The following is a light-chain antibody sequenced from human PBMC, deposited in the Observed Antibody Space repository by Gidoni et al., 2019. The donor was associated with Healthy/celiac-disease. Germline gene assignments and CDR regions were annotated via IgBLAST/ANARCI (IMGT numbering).Light chain of an antibody. V-gene: IGLV1-44*01. J-gene: IGLJ3*02. CDR2: SSN. CDR1: SSNIGSNT. Sequence: QSVLTQPPSASGTPGPRVTISCSGSSSNIGSNTVNWDQQLPGTAPKLLIYSSNQRPSGVPDRFSSSKSGTSASLAISGLQSEDEADYYCAAWDDRLNGRVFGGGTKLTVL. CDR3: AAWDDRLNGRV.